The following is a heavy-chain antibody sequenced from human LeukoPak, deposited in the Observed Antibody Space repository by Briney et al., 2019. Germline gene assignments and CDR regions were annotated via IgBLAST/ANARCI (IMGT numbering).Heavy chain of an antibody. CDR1: GFTFSSYW. D-gene: IGHD2-2*01. Sequence: QPGGSLRLSCAASGFTFSSYWMSWFRQAPGKGLEWVANIKQDGSEKYYVDSVKGRFTISRDNAKNSLYLQMNSLRAEDTAVYYCASEYPPRAFDIWGQGTMVTVSS. V-gene: IGHV3-7*01. CDR2: IKQDGSEK. J-gene: IGHJ3*02. CDR3: ASEYPPRAFDI.